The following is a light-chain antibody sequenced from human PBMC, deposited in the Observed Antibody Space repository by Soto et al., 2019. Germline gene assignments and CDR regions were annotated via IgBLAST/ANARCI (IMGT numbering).Light chain of an antibody. V-gene: IGKV1-5*03. CDR3: QQYHAYSWT. J-gene: IGKJ1*01. CDR2: KAS. Sequence: DIQMTQSPPTLSASVGDRVTITCRASQSISSWLAWYQQKPGKAPKVLIYKASTLESGVPSRFSGSGSGTEYTLTISSLQPDDFATYYCQQYHAYSWTFGQGTKVEIK. CDR1: QSISSW.